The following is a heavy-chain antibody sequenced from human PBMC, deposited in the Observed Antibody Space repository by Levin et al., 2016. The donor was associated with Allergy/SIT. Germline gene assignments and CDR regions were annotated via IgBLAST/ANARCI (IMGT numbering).Heavy chain of an antibody. CDR3: ARLRGDTYASPTFFDY. Sequence: GESLKISCAASRFTFSDYYMSWIRQAPGKGLEWVSYISDSGSTIYYADSVKGRFTISRDNAKNSLYLQMNSLRVEDTAVYYCARLRGDTYASPTFFDYWGQGTLVTVSS. CDR1: RFTFSDYY. D-gene: IGHD5-18*01. V-gene: IGHV3-11*01. J-gene: IGHJ4*02. CDR2: ISDSGSTI.